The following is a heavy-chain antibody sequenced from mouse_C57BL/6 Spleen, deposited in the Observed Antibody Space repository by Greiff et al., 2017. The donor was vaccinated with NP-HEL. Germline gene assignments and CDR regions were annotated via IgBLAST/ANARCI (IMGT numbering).Heavy chain of an antibody. CDR1: GYAFSSSW. J-gene: IGHJ2*01. Sequence: LQESGPELVKPGASVKISCKASGYAFSSSWMNWVKQRPGKGLEWIGRIYPGDGDTNYNGKFKGKATLTADKSSSTAYMQLSSLTSEDSAVYFCARSVYYYFDYWGQGTTLTVSS. CDR3: ARSVYYYFDY. V-gene: IGHV1-82*01. D-gene: IGHD1-1*01. CDR2: IYPGDGDT.